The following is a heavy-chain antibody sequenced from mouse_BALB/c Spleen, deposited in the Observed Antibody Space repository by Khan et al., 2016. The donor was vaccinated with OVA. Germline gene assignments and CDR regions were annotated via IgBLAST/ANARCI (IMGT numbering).Heavy chain of an antibody. D-gene: IGHD3-1*01. V-gene: IGHV1S81*02. CDR2: INPTNGGP. J-gene: IGHJ3*01. CDR3: TRGGYGGFAY. CDR1: GYTFTSYY. Sequence: QVQLQQPGAELVKPGASVWLSCKASGYTFTSYYIYWVKQRPGQGLEWIGEINPTNGGPNFNEKFKNKATLTVDKSSSTAYMQLSSLTSEDSAVYYCTRGGYGGFAYWGQGTLVTVSA.